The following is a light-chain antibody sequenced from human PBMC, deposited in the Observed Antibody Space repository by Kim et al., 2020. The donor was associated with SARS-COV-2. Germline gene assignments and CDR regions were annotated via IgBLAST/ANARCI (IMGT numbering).Light chain of an antibody. Sequence: QAGLTQPPSVSKGLGQTATLTCTGNNNNVGNQGAAWLQQHQGHPPKLLSSRNNNRPSGISERFSASRSGDTASLTITGLQPEDETDYYCSAWDSSLNVWVFGGGTQLTVL. CDR2: RNN. V-gene: IGLV10-54*04. CDR3: SAWDSSLNVWV. J-gene: IGLJ3*02. CDR1: NNNVGNQG.